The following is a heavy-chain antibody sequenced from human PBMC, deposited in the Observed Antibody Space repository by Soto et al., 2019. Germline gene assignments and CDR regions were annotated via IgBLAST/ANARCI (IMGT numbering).Heavy chain of an antibody. D-gene: IGHD6-13*01. CDR1: GFTFTSYA. CDR2: INAGNGNT. J-gene: IGHJ3*02. Sequence: GGSLRLSCAASGFTFTSYAMHWVRQAPGQRLEWMGWINAGNGNTKYSQKFQGRVTITRDTSASTAYMELSSLRSEDTAVYYCASWQQPEMIAFDIWGQGTMVTVSS. V-gene: IGHV1-3*01. CDR3: ASWQQPEMIAFDI.